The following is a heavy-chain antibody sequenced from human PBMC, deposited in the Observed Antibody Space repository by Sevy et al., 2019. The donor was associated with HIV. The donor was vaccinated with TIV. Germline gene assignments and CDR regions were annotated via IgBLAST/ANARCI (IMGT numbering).Heavy chain of an antibody. D-gene: IGHD4-17*01. V-gene: IGHV3-23*01. CDR1: GFIFSNYA. CDR2: ITGTGSST. Sequence: GGSLRLSCAASGFIFSNYAVSWVRQAPGKGLEWVSTITGTGSSTNYADSVKGRFTISRDNSRNMMYLQMNSLRAEDTAVYFCAKDHYGDYSRYGMDVWGQGTTVTVSS. J-gene: IGHJ6*01. CDR3: AKDHYGDYSRYGMDV.